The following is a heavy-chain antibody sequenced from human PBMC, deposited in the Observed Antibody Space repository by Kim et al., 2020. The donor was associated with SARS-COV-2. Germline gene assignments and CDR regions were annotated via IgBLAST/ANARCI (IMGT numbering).Heavy chain of an antibody. Sequence: STYYAEPVKGRLTISSDNSKNMVYLQMNSLRATHTAVYYCAKGGLNHFDYWGQGTLVTVSS. CDR3: AKGGLNHFDY. CDR2: ST. J-gene: IGHJ4*02. D-gene: IGHD3-16*01. V-gene: IGHV3-23*01.